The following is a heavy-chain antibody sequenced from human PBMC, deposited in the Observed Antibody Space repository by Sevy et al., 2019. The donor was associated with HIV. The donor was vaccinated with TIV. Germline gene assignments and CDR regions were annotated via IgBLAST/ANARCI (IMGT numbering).Heavy chain of an antibody. V-gene: IGHV1-24*01. J-gene: IGHJ4*02. D-gene: IGHD3-22*01. CDR3: ATSPMRSSGYYLRIDY. Sequence: ASVKVSCKVSGYTLTELSMHWVRQAPGKGLEWMGGFDPEDGETIYAQKFQGRVTMTEDTSTDTAYMELSSLRSEDTAVYYCATSPMRSSGYYLRIDYWGQGTLVAVSS. CDR1: GYTLTELS. CDR2: FDPEDGET.